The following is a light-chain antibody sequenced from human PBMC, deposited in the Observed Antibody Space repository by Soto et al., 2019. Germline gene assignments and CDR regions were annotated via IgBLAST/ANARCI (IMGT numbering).Light chain of an antibody. V-gene: IGKV3-15*01. J-gene: IGKJ5*01. CDR3: QQYRGWPRT. CDR2: DTS. Sequence: ETVMTQSPGARSVSLGEGATLSCRASQSVSIHLAWYQQKPGQAPRLLIYDTSTRATGIPARFSGSGSGTAFTLTISSLQSEDYGTYYCQQYRGWPRTFGQGTRLEIK. CDR1: QSVSIH.